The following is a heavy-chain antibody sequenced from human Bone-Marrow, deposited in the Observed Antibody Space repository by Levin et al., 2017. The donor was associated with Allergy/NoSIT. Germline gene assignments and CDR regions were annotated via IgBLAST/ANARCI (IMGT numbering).Heavy chain of an antibody. J-gene: IGHJ4*02. CDR2: IHHSGST. D-gene: IGHD6-19*01. V-gene: IGHV4-39*02. CDR3: ARDFIGVPGNFDF. Sequence: KPSETLSLTCTVSGDSVSSSSYHWGWIRQPPGKGLEWIGSIHHSGSTYYNPSLKSRVTISVDTSRNQFSLRLSSATAADTAVYYCARDFIGVPGNFDFWGQGTLVTVSS. CDR1: GDSVSSSSYH.